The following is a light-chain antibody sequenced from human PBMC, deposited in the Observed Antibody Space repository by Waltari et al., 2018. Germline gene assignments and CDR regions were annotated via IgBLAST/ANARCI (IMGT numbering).Light chain of an antibody. Sequence: QSVLTQPPSVSEAPGQKVTIYCSGSSSNIGNTHVSWYQQLTGADPILLIYGHNKRTSGIPDRCSGSTSVTSATLGITGLQTGDEADYYCGTLDKCLSAFWVFGGSTTLTVL. CDR1: SSNIGNTH. V-gene: IGLV1-51*01. CDR2: GHN. J-gene: IGLJ3*02. CDR3: GTLDKCLSAFWV.